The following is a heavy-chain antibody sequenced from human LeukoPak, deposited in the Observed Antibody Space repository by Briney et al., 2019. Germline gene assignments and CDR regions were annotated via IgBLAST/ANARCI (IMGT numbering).Heavy chain of an antibody. CDR3: AREKEWLRFRGFDS. J-gene: IGHJ4*02. V-gene: IGHV4-31*03. CDR2: VFYSGRT. D-gene: IGHD6-19*01. Sequence: PSETLSLTCTVSGGSISSGDSYWTWIRQRPGKGLEWIGKVFYSGRTYYNPSLESRVSISVDPSNQQFSLRLNSVTAADTAGYYCAREKEWLRFRGFDSWGQGTLVTVSS. CDR1: GGSISSGDSY.